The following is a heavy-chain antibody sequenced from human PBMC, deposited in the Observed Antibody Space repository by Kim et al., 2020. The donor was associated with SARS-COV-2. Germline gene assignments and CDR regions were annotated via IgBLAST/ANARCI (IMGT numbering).Heavy chain of an antibody. D-gene: IGHD3-9*01. CDR3: ARVVRGYDILTGYSTADY. CDR1: GFTFSSYW. J-gene: IGHJ4*02. V-gene: IGHV3-74*01. CDR2: INSDGSST. Sequence: GGSLRLSCAASGFTFSSYWMHWVRQAPGKGLVWVSRINSDGSSTSYADSVKGRFTISRDNAKNTLYLQMNSLRAEDTAVYYCARVVRGYDILTGYSTADYWGQGTLVTVSS.